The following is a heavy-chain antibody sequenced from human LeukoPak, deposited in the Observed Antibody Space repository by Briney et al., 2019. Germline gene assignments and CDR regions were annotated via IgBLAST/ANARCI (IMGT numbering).Heavy chain of an antibody. CDR2: ISDSGGST. D-gene: IGHD6-19*01. J-gene: IGHJ4*02. V-gene: IGHV3-23*01. CDR1: GFTFSSYA. CDR3: AKMPVSYSSGWSTFDY. Sequence: GGSLRLSCAASGFTFSSYAMSWVRQTPGKGLEWVSGISDSGGSTYYADSVKGRFTVSRDNSKNTLYLQMNSLRAEDTAIYYSAKMPVSYSSGWSTFDYWGQGTLVTVSS.